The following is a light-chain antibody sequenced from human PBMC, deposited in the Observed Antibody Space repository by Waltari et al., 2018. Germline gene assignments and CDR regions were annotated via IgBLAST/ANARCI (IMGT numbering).Light chain of an antibody. CDR3: QQYNSYPYT. J-gene: IGKJ2*01. CDR1: QVISHY. V-gene: IGKV1-16*01. CDR2: DGA. Sequence: QTTRSPSPLSASVVDRATPTCRGRQVISHYVVRFQHTPGKAHKPLIYDGASLQSGVPSRFRSSGYGTDFSLTSNSLQPEDFATYYCQQYNSYPYTFGQGTKL.